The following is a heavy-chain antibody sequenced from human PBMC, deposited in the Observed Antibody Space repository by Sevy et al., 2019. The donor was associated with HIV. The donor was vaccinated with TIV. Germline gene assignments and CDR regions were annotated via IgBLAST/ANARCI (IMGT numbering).Heavy chain of an antibody. CDR2: ISSSSTYI. J-gene: IGHJ4*02. D-gene: IGHD3-22*01. CDR1: GFTFSIYT. Sequence: GGSLRLSCAASGFTFSIYTMNWVRQAPGKGLEWVSSISSSSTYIYYADSVRGRFTISRDNAKNSLYLQMHSLRAEDTAVYYCGSGSLDSTGYPFDYWGQGTLVTVSS. V-gene: IGHV3-21*01. CDR3: GSGSLDSTGYPFDY.